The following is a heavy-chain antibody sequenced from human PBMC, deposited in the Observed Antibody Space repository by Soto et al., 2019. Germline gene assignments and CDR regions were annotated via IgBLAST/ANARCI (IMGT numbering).Heavy chain of an antibody. CDR3: ARESGGATATLDYYYFYMDV. CDR1: GDSFNDYD. Sequence: QVQLVQSGAEVRKPGASVTVSCRSSGDSFNDYDIHWVRQAPGQGFEWMGWINPNGGVTKYAQKFQGWVSMTRDTSSRTVYMLLSRLRSDDTAVYYCARESGGATATLDYYYFYMDVWGTGTTVTVSS. J-gene: IGHJ6*03. CDR2: INPNGGVT. V-gene: IGHV1-2*04. D-gene: IGHD5-12*01.